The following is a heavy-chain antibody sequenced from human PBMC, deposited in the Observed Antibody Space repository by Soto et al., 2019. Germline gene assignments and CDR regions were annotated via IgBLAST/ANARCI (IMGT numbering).Heavy chain of an antibody. Sequence: GTCVGYTVSWMIQKNGQGLEWMGRIIPILGIANYAQKFQGRVTITADKSTSTAYMELSSLRSEDTAVYYCGHYGSGRYSNWFDPSGQRTLVTVPS. CDR1: GTCVGYT. CDR3: GHYGSGRYSNWFDP. D-gene: IGHD3-10*01. CDR2: IIPILGIA. V-gene: IGHV1-69*02. J-gene: IGHJ5*02.